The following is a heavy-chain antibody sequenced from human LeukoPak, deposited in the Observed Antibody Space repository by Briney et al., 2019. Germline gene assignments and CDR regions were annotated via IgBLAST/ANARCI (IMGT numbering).Heavy chain of an antibody. D-gene: IGHD5-18*01. CDR2: ISGSGGGI. CDR1: GFTFSSYG. V-gene: IGHV3-23*01. J-gene: IGHJ4*02. Sequence: GGSLRLSCAASGFTFSSYGMSWVRQAPGKGLEWVSAISGSGGGIYYADSVKGRFTISRDNSKNTLYLQMNSLRAEDTAVYYCAKDWEGYRGPDYWGQGTLVTVSS. CDR3: AKDWEGYRGPDY.